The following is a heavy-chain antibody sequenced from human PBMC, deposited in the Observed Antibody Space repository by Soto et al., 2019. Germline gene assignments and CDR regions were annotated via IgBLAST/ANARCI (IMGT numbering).Heavy chain of an antibody. CDR3: ARGGSGSPIRYFDWLSTYYFDY. CDR1: GGSFSGYY. V-gene: IGHV4-34*01. Sequence: SETLSLTCAVYGGSFSGYYWSWIRQPPGKGLEWIGEINHSGSTNYNPSLKSRVTISVDTSKNQFSLKLSSVTAADAAVYYCARGGSGSPIRYFDWLSTYYFDYWGQGTLVTDS. J-gene: IGHJ4*02. D-gene: IGHD3-9*01. CDR2: INHSGST.